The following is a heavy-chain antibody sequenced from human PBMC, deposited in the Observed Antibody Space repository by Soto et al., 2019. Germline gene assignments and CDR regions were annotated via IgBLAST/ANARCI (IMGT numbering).Heavy chain of an antibody. CDR3: ARHPYFAKPYYFDF. D-gene: IGHD1-26*01. Sequence: LQDPAQGRGKLPGPRSSTSPSPGGPLGGRVYYGGGFGNPQGRGREWIGSIYYSGITYYNPSLKSRVTISVDTSKTQFSLKLSSVTAADTAVYYCARHPYFAKPYYFDFWGQGTLVTVSS. V-gene: IGHV4-39*01. J-gene: IGHJ4*02. CDR1: GGPLGGRVYY. CDR2: IYYSGIT.